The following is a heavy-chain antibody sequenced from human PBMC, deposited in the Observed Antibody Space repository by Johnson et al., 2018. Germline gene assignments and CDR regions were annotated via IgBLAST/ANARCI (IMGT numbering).Heavy chain of an antibody. Sequence: QVQLVESGGGVVQPGRSLRLSCAASGFTFSSYGMHWVRQAPGKGLEWVTVISYDGSNKYYADSVKGRFTISRDNSKNTLYLQMNSLRAEDTAVYYCAKDWGVPTEMIDAFDIWGQGTMVTVSS. D-gene: IGHD3-16*01. J-gene: IGHJ3*02. CDR3: AKDWGVPTEMIDAFDI. CDR2: ISYDGSNK. CDR1: GFTFSSYG. V-gene: IGHV3-30*18.